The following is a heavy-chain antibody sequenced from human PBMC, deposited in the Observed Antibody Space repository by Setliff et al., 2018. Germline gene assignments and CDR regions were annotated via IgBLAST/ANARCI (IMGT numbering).Heavy chain of an antibody. CDR1: GYSFTNHY. CDR2: INPSSGGI. CDR3: ARESVEMTTSTRSGFDY. J-gene: IGHJ4*02. D-gene: IGHD4-17*01. V-gene: IGHV1-46*04. Sequence: ALVKVSCKASGYSFTNHYIHWVRQAPGQGLEWMRRINPSSGGISYAQKLQGRVIMTRDTSTSTVYMEVSRLRSEDTAVYHCARESVEMTTSTRSGFDYWGQGTLVTVSS.